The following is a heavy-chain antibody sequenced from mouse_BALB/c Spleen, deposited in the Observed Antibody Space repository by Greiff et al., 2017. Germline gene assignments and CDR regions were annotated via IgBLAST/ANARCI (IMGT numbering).Heavy chain of an antibody. J-gene: IGHJ1*01. CDR2: ISSGSSTI. V-gene: IGHV5-17*02. CDR1: GFTFSSFG. Sequence: EVQVVESGGGLVQPGGSRKPSCAASGFTFSSFGMHWVRQAPEKGLEWVAYISSGSSTIYYADTVKGRFTISRDNPKNTLFLQMTSLRSEDTAMYYCARLYYGNYEWYFDVWGAGTTVTVSS. D-gene: IGHD2-1*01. CDR3: ARLYYGNYEWYFDV.